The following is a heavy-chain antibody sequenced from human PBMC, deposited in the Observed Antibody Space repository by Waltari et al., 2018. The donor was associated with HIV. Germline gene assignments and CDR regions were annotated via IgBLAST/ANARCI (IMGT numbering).Heavy chain of an antibody. CDR2: MDTDGTGT. J-gene: IGHJ2*01. CDR3: TTVFEF. Sequence: EVQLVESGGGLVQPGGSLTLSSAASGLPCTDYGMHGVGQVPGKGLVGGERMDTDGTGTSYADSVKGRLTISRDNAKNTVHLQMNSLRLEDTALYYCTTVFEFWGRGTQVTVSS. V-gene: IGHV3-74*01. CDR1: GLPCTDYG.